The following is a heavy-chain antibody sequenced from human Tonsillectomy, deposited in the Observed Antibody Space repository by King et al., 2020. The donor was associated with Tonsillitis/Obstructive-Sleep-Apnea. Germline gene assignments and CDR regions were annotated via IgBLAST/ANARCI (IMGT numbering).Heavy chain of an antibody. D-gene: IGHD5-12*01. CDR2: INHRVST. V-gene: IGHV4-34*01. Sequence: VQLQQWGAGLLKPSETLSLTCAVYGGSFSDYYWSWIRQPPGKGLEWIGEINHRVSTTYNPSLKSRVTISADTSKTQFSLKLGSVTAADTAVYYCARGRRGYDYYYYYMDVWGKGTTVTVSS. CDR3: ARGRRGYDYYYYYMDV. CDR1: GGSFSDYY. J-gene: IGHJ6*03.